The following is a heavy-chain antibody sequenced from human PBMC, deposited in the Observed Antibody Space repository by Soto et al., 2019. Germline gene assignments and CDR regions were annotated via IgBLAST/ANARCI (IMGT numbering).Heavy chain of an antibody. V-gene: IGHV4-31*03. CDR3: AGSRAPVSARIDY. CDR2: IHYSGST. CDR1: GGSINSGGYY. D-gene: IGHD1-26*01. Sequence: QVQLQESGPGLVKPSQTLSLTCTVSGGSINSGGYYWSWIRQHPGKGLEWIGFIHYSGSTYYNPPLQRRVXTPLDXXKHQFSLKLSSVTAADTAMYYCAGSRAPVSARIDYWGQGTLVTVSS. J-gene: IGHJ4*02.